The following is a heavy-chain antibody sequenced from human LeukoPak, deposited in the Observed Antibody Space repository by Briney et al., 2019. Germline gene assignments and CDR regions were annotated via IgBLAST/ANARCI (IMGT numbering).Heavy chain of an antibody. J-gene: IGHJ4*02. V-gene: IGHV3-23*01. CDR1: GFTFSSYA. CDR2: SSGSGGST. D-gene: IGHD3-22*01. CDR3: AKVPPRYYYDSSGYSPSNPLDY. Sequence: HAGGSLRLSCAASGFTFSSYAMSWVRQAPGKGLEWVSASSGSGGSTYYADSVKGRLTISRDNSKNTLYLQMNSLRAEDTAVYYCAKVPPRYYYDSSGYSPSNPLDYWGQGTLVTVSS.